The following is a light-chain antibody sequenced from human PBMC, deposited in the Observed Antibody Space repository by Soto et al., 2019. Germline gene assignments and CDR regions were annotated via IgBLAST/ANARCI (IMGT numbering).Light chain of an antibody. CDR1: QSVSSSY. V-gene: IGKV3-20*01. Sequence: EIVLTQSPGTLSLSPGERATLSCRASQSVSSSYLAWYQQKPGQAPRLLIYVASSRATGIPDRFSGSGSGTDFTLTISRLEPEDFAVYYCKQYGSSPETFGQGTKVEIK. CDR3: KQYGSSPET. CDR2: VAS. J-gene: IGKJ1*01.